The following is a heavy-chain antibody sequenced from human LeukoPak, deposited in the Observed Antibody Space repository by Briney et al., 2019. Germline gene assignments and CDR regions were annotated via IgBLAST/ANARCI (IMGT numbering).Heavy chain of an antibody. D-gene: IGHD1-26*01. CDR2: IKQDGSEK. V-gene: IGHV3-7*01. J-gene: IGHJ4*02. Sequence: GESLRISCAASGFTFSSYWMSWVRQAPGKGLEWVANIKQDGSEKYYVDSVKGRFTISRDNAKNSLYLQMNSLRVEDTAVYYCAKPGSYGYWGQGTLVTVSS. CDR1: GFTFSSYW. CDR3: AKPGSYGY.